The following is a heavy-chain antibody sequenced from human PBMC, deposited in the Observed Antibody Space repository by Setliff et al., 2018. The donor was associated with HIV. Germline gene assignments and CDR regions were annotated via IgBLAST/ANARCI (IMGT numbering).Heavy chain of an antibody. J-gene: IGHJ4*02. V-gene: IGHV4-59*01. D-gene: IGHD6-19*01. CDR1: GGSISSYY. Sequence: SKTLSLTCTVSGGSISSYYWSWIRQPPGKGLEWIGYIYYSGSSKNTPSLKSRVTISVDTPKNEFSLKVSSMTAADTAVYYCARGIAVAGPYFDYWGQGTLVTVSS. CDR2: IYYSGSS. CDR3: ARGIAVAGPYFDY.